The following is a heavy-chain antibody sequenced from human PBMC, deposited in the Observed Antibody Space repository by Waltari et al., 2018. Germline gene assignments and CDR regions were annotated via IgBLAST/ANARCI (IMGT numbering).Heavy chain of an antibody. V-gene: IGHV1-8*01. CDR2: MNPNSGNT. Sequence: QVQLVQSGAEVKKPGASVKVSCKASGYTFTSYDINWVRQATGQGLEWMGWMNPNSGNTGYAQKFQGRVTMTRNTSRSTAYMELSSLRSEDTAVYYCARGRSRGSSSSFSPDYWGQGTLVTVSS. D-gene: IGHD6-6*01. CDR3: ARGRSRGSSSSFSPDY. CDR1: GYTFTSYD. J-gene: IGHJ4*02.